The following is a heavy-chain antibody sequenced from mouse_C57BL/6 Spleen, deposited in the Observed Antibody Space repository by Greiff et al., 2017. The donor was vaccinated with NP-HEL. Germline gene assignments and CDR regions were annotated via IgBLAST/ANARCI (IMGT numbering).Heavy chain of an antibody. D-gene: IGHD1-1*01. V-gene: IGHV5-17*01. CDR2: ISSGSSTI. CDR1: GFTFSDYG. J-gene: IGHJ1*03. CDR3: AKYYYGSNWYFDV. Sequence: EVQRVESGGGLVKPGGSLKLSCAASGFTFSDYGMHWVRQAPEKGLEWVAYISSGSSTIYYADTVKGRFTISRDNAKNTLFLQMTSLRSEDTAMYYCAKYYYGSNWYFDVWGTGTTVTVSS.